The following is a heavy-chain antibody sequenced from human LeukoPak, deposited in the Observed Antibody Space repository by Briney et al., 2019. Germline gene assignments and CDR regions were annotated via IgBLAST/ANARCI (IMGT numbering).Heavy chain of an antibody. J-gene: IGHJ4*02. D-gene: IGHD6-19*01. CDR2: ISGSGGST. CDR3: AKETTGYSSGWYDY. V-gene: IGHV3-23*01. Sequence: GGSLRLSCAASGFTFSSYAMGWVRQAPGKGLEWASAISGSGGSTYYADSVKGRFTISRDNSKNTLYLQMNSLRAEDTAVYYCAKETTGYSSGWYDYWGQGTLVTVSS. CDR1: GFTFSSYA.